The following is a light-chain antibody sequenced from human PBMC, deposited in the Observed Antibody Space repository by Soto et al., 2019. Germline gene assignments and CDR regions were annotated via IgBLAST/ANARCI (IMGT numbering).Light chain of an antibody. CDR3: QTWGTGISVV. V-gene: IGLV4-69*01. J-gene: IGLJ2*01. CDR2: LNSDGSH. CDR1: SGHSSYA. Sequence: QLVLTQSPSASASLGASVKLTCTLSSGHSSYAIAWHQQQPEKGPRYLMKLNSDGSHSKGDGIPDRFSGSSSGAERYLTIPGLHLEDGANYYCQTWGTGISVVLGGGTKLPVL.